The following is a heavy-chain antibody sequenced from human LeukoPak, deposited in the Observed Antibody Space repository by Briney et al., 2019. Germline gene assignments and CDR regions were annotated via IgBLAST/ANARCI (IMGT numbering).Heavy chain of an antibody. CDR1: GGSITSEDFH. J-gene: IGHJ4*02. CDR3: ARDSSTGLHDY. CDR2: IYSTGST. V-gene: IGHV4-30-4*01. Sequence: PSQTLSLTCTVSGGSITSEDFHWAWLRQPPGKGLEWIGYIYSTGSTNYNPSLKSRVTISVDTSKNQFSLKLSSVTAADTAVYYCARDSSTGLHDYWGQGTLVTVSS. D-gene: IGHD1-1*01.